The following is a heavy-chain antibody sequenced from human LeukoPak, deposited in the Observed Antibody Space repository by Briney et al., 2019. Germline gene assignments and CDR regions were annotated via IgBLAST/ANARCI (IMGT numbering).Heavy chain of an antibody. J-gene: IGHJ6*03. CDR3: ARSSATVETPYYYYYYMDV. CDR2: ISAYNGNT. CDR1: GYTFTSYG. V-gene: IGHV1-18*01. D-gene: IGHD4-11*01. Sequence: ASVKVSCKASGYTFTSYGISWVRQAPGQGLEWMGWISAYNGNTNYAQKLQGRVTMTTDTSTSTAYMELRSLRSDDTAVYYCARSSATVETPYYYYYYMDVWGKGTTVTVSS.